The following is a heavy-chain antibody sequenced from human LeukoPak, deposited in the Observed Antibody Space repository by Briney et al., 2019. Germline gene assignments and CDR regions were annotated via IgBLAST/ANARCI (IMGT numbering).Heavy chain of an antibody. D-gene: IGHD3-10*01. V-gene: IGHV1-69*13. Sequence: ASVKVSCKASGGTFSSYAISWVRQAPGQGLEWMGGIIPIFGTANYAQKFQGRVTITADESTSTAYMELSSLRSEDTAVYYCARVPDYYGSGGGYYYYMDVWGKGTTVTVSS. J-gene: IGHJ6*03. CDR2: IIPIFGTA. CDR3: ARVPDYYGSGGGYYYYMDV. CDR1: GGTFSSYA.